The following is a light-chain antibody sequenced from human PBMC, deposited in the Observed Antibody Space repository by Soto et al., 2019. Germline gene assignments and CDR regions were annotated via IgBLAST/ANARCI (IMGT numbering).Light chain of an antibody. J-gene: IGLJ1*01. V-gene: IGLV7-46*01. CDR3: LLIYPGVGEV. CDR2: DTN. CDR1: TGAVTSGHY. Sequence: QAVVTQAPSLTVSPGGTVTLTCGSSTGAVTSGHYPHWFQQKSGQAPRTLIYDTNNRHSWTPARFSGSLLGGKGALTLSDAQPEDEADYYCLLIYPGVGEVFGTGTKLTVL.